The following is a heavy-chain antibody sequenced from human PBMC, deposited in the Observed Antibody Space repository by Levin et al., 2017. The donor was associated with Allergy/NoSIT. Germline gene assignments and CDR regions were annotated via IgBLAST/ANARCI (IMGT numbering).Heavy chain of an antibody. CDR3: ATLTSSWFPTRYYYYYYMDV. V-gene: IGHV3-53*01. CDR1: GFTVSSNY. Sequence: SCAASGFTVSSNYMSWVRQAPGKGLEWVSVIYSGGSTYYADSVKGRFTISRDNSKNTLYLQMNSLRAEDTAVYYCATLTSSWFPTRYYYYYYMDVWGKGTTVTVSS. J-gene: IGHJ6*03. CDR2: IYSGGST. D-gene: IGHD6-13*01.